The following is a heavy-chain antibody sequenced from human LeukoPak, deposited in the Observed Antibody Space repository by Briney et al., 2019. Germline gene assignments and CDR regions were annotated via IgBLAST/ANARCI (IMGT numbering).Heavy chain of an antibody. CDR3: AREFSDAFDM. Sequence: SETLSLTCAVSGGSISDYYWSWIRQPPGKGLEWIGYIYYSGSTNYNPSLKSRVTISVDTSKNQFSLKLSSVTAADTAVYYCAREFSDAFDMWGQGTMVTVSS. J-gene: IGHJ3*02. CDR1: GGSISDYY. V-gene: IGHV4-59*01. CDR2: IYYSGST.